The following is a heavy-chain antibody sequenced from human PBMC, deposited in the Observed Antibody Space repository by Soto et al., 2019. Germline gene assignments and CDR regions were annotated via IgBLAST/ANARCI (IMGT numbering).Heavy chain of an antibody. J-gene: IGHJ4*02. D-gene: IGHD5-18*01. CDR3: TGDTAMVNFDY. CDR2: IRSKANSYAT. CDR1: GLTFSGSA. Sequence: VGSLRLSCAASGLTFSGSAMHWVRQASGKGLEWVGRIRSKANSYATAYAASVKGRFTISRDDSKNTAYLQMNSLKTEDTAVYYCTGDTAMVNFDYWGQGTLLTVSS. V-gene: IGHV3-73*01.